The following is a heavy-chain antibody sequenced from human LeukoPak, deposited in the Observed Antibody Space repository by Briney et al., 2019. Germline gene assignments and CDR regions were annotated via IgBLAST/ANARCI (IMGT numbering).Heavy chain of an antibody. D-gene: IGHD3-3*01. CDR1: GFTFGDYA. CDR3: AKDSLICEVVTQWGGMDG. CDR2: INCNSNSI. Sequence: PGRSLRLSCAASGFTFGDYAMHWVRQAPGKGLEWVSGINCNSNSIGYADSVKGRFTISRDHAKNSLYLQMDSLRAEDTALYYCAKDSLICEVVTQWGGMDGWGQETTVTVSS. J-gene: IGHJ6*02. V-gene: IGHV3-9*01.